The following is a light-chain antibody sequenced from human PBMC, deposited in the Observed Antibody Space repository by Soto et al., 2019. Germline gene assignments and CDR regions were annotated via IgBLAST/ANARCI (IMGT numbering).Light chain of an antibody. CDR3: QQYDNWPPWT. CDR1: QSVSSN. CDR2: GAS. Sequence: EIVLPQSPVTLSVSPGESATLSCRASQSVSSNLAWYQQKPGQAPRLLIYGASTRATGIPAMVSGRGSGTEYTLTINSLQSEDFAVYYCQQYDNWPPWTFGQGTKVEIK. V-gene: IGKV3-15*01. J-gene: IGKJ1*01.